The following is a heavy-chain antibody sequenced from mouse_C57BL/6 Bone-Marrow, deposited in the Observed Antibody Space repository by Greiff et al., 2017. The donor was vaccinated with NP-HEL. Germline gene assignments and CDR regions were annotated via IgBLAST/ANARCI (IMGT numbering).Heavy chain of an antibody. CDR3: TTRDSNYQAWFAY. V-gene: IGHV14-1*01. Sequence: EVQLQQSGAELVRPGASVKLSCTASGFNIKDYYMHWVKQRPEQGLEWIGRIDPEDGDTEYAPKFQGKATMTADTSSNTAYLQLSSLTSEDTAVYDCTTRDSNYQAWFAYWGQGTLVTVSA. CDR2: IDPEDGDT. J-gene: IGHJ3*01. D-gene: IGHD2-5*01. CDR1: GFNIKDYY.